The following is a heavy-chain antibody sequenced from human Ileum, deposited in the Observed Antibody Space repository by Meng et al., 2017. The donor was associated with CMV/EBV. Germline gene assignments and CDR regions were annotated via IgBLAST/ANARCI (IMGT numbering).Heavy chain of an antibody. CDR1: TSIFSSYT. V-gene: IGHV3-21*01. CDR3: ASGFCGSTSCYREFDY. CDR2: ISTYSTYI. J-gene: IGHJ4*02. D-gene: IGHD2-2*01. Sequence: GGSLRLSCAASTSIFSSYTMSWVRQVPGKGLERVSSISTYSTYIYYADSVKGRFTISRDNAKNSLYLQMDTLRAEDTAVYYCASGFCGSTSCYREFDYWGQGTLVTVSS.